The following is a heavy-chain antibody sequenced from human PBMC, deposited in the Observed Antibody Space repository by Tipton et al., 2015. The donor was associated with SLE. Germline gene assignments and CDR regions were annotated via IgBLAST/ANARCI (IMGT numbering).Heavy chain of an antibody. Sequence: LRLSCAVSGYSISSGYYWGWIRQPPGKGLEWIGSVNHGGNTYYNPSLKSRVTISVDTSKNHFSLKLRSLTAADTAVYYCARQPLYYDGSGSTPAYFQYWGQGTLVTVSS. CDR2: VNHGGNT. D-gene: IGHD3-22*01. J-gene: IGHJ1*01. V-gene: IGHV4-38-2*01. CDR3: ARQPLYYDGSGSTPAYFQY. CDR1: GYSISSGYY.